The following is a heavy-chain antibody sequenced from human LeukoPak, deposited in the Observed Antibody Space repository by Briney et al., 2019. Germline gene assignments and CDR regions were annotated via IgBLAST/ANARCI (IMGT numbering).Heavy chain of an antibody. D-gene: IGHD2-2*01. V-gene: IGHV4-34*01. CDR1: GGSFSGYH. CDR2: INHSGST. J-gene: IGHJ4*02. Sequence: SETLSLTCAVYGGSFSGYHWSWIRQPPGKGLEWIGEINHSGSTNYNPSLKSRVTISVDTSKNQFSLKLSSVTAADTAVYYCARGFPYYCSSTSCYYFDYWGQGTLVTVSS. CDR3: ARGFPYYCSSTSCYYFDY.